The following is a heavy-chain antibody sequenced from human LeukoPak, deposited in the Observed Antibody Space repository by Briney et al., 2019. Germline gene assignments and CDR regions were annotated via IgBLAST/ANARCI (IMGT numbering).Heavy chain of an antibody. CDR2: IYTSGSS. Sequence: NPSETLSLTCTVSGGSISSGSYYWSWVRQPAGKGLDWIGRIYTSGSSNYNPSLKSRVTISVDTSTNHFSLKLSSVTAADTAVYYCARDPTTLTIFGNYYYMDVWGKGTTVTVSS. J-gene: IGHJ6*03. V-gene: IGHV4-61*02. CDR1: GGSISSGSYY. D-gene: IGHD3-3*01. CDR3: ARDPTTLTIFGNYYYMDV.